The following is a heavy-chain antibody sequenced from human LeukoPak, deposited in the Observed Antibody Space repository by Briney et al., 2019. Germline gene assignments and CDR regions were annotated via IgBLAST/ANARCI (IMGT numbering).Heavy chain of an antibody. CDR3: ARDTAMDNYFDY. CDR2: IYYSGST. Sequence: SETLSLTCTVSGGSISSGGYYLSWIRQHPGKGLEWIGYIYYSGSTYYNPSLKSRVTISVDTSKNQFSLKLSSVTAADTAVYYCARDTAMDNYFDYWGQGTLVTVSS. D-gene: IGHD5-18*01. V-gene: IGHV4-31*03. CDR1: GGSISSGGYY. J-gene: IGHJ4*02.